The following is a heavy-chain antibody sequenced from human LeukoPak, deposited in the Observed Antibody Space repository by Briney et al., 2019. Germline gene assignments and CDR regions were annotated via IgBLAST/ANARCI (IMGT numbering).Heavy chain of an antibody. D-gene: IGHD3-22*01. CDR3: ARGIGYDSSGYYYSDAFDM. Sequence: SETLSLTCTVSGGSVSSISYYWGWIRQPPGKGLEWIGSIYYSGTTYYNPSLKSRVTISVDASKNQFSVQLSSVTAADTAVYYCARGIGYDSSGYYYSDAFDMWGQGTMVTVSS. CDR1: GGSVSSISYY. J-gene: IGHJ3*02. V-gene: IGHV4-39*07. CDR2: IYYSGTT.